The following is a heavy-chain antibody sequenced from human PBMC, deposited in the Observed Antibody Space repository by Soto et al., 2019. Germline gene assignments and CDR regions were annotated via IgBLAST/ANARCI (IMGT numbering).Heavy chain of an antibody. V-gene: IGHV3-33*03. J-gene: IGHJ4*02. CDR2: IWYDGSNK. CDR3: ARQSLSGNY. CDR1: GFILSNKG. D-gene: IGHD6-25*01. Sequence: GGSLRLSCAGPGFILSNKGLHGFRQATGKGLEWMAFIWYDGSNKYYADSVKGRFTISRDNSKNTVYLQMDSLRAEDTAVYYCARQSLSGNYWGRGTLVTVSS.